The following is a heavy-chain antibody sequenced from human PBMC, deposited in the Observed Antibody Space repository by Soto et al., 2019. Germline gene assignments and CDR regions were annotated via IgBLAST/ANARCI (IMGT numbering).Heavy chain of an antibody. D-gene: IGHD6-19*01. Sequence: QVQLQESGPGLVKPSETLSLTCTVSGGSIINHCWSWIRQRPGKGLEWMGYIFYNGGTKYTPSLESRVTMSVDTSKNQFSLRLRSVTAADTAVYYCARETTSGWATGGLLEYWGQGSLVTVSS. CDR2: IFYNGGT. J-gene: IGHJ4*02. CDR3: ARETTSGWATGGLLEY. CDR1: GGSIINHC. V-gene: IGHV4-59*11.